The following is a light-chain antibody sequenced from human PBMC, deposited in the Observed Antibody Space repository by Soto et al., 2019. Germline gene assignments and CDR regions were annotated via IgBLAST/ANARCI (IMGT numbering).Light chain of an antibody. Sequence: QSALTQPASVSGSPGQSITIPCTGTTTDVGGYNYVSWYQQHPGKAPKLLIYEVSNRPSGVSDRFSGSKSGNTASLTISGLQAEDAADYYCSSYTSSSTWVFGGGTKLTVL. CDR2: EVS. J-gene: IGLJ2*01. CDR1: TTDVGGYNY. V-gene: IGLV2-14*01. CDR3: SSYTSSSTWV.